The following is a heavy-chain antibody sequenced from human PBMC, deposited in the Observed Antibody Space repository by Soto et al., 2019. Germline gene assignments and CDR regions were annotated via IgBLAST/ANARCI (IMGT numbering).Heavy chain of an antibody. CDR3: GRYCTNTKCRGGYYLDL. V-gene: IGHV1-69*01. CDR1: GDSFTNYA. CDR2: IILALGTP. D-gene: IGHD2-8*01. J-gene: IGHJ5*02. Sequence: QVLLVQSGAEMKQPGSSVNVSCRASGDSFTNYAFTWVRQAPGQGPEWLGGIILALGTPHYSQRFQGRLTITGDESSSTVYMELGSLRLDDTAVYYCGRYCTNTKCRGGYYLDLWGQETLLTVSS.